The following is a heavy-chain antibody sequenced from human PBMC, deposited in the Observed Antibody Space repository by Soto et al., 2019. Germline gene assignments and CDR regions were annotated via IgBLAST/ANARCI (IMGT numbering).Heavy chain of an antibody. D-gene: IGHD3-10*01. V-gene: IGHV1-69*13. Sequence: GASVKVSCTASGGLFSSYPISWVRQVPGQGLEWMGGIIPVFQTAYYTQRFQGRVTITADESTNTAYMELSSLRVEDTAIYYCAFKGTFHSHYWGHGTPVTVSS. CDR1: GGLFSSYP. CDR2: IIPVFQTA. J-gene: IGHJ4*01. CDR3: AFKGTFHSHY.